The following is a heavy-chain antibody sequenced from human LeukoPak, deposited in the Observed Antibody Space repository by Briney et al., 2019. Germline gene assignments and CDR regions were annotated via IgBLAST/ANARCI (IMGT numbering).Heavy chain of an antibody. CDR1: GFTFSSYS. CDR3: AREKDIAVVGDY. CDR2: ISSDSINI. D-gene: IGHD2-15*01. V-gene: IGHV3-21*01. Sequence: GGSLRLSCAASGFTFSSYSMNWVRQAPGKGLEWVSSISSDSINIYYADSVKGRFTISRDNAKNSLYLQMNSLRAEDTAVYYCAREKDIAVVGDYWGQGTLVTVSS. J-gene: IGHJ4*02.